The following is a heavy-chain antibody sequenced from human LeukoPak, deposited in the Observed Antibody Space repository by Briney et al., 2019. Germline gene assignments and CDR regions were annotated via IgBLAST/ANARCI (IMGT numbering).Heavy chain of an antibody. D-gene: IGHD5-12*01. Sequence: SETLSLTCAVYGGSFSGYYWSWIGQPPGKGLEWIGEINHSGSTNYNPSLKSRVTISVDTSKNQFSLKLSSVTAADTAVYYCARVPTGYSGYGFFDYWGQGTLVTVSS. CDR3: ARVPTGYSGYGFFDY. V-gene: IGHV4-34*01. CDR2: INHSGST. CDR1: GGSFSGYY. J-gene: IGHJ4*02.